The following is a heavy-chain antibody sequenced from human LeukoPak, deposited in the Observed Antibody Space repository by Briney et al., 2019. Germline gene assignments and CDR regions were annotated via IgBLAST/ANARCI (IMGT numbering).Heavy chain of an antibody. Sequence: GASVKVSCKASGGTFSSYAISWVRQAPGQGLEWMGGIIPIFGTANYAQKFQGRVTITADKSTSTAYMELRSLRSDDTAVYYCARVTQTDYDFDYWGQGTLVTVSS. CDR3: ARVTQTDYDFDY. V-gene: IGHV1-69*06. D-gene: IGHD4-17*01. CDR1: GGTFSSYA. CDR2: IIPIFGTA. J-gene: IGHJ4*02.